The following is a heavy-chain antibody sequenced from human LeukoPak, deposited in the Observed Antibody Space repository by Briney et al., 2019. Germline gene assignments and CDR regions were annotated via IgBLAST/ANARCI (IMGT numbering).Heavy chain of an antibody. J-gene: IGHJ4*02. CDR1: GGTFSSYA. Sequence: SVKVSCKASGGTFSSYAISWVRQAPGQGLEWMGGIIPICGTANYAQKFQGRVTITADESTSTAYMELSSLRSEDTAVYYCAAQESGYSFLSFDYWGQGTLVTVSS. V-gene: IGHV1-69*13. CDR3: AAQESGYSFLSFDY. CDR2: IIPICGTA. D-gene: IGHD3-3*01.